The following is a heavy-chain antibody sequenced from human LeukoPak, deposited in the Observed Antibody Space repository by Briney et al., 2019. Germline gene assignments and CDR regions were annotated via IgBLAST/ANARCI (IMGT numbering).Heavy chain of an antibody. V-gene: IGHV3-21*04. J-gene: IGHJ4*02. CDR2: ISSSSSYI. D-gene: IGHD5-18*01. Sequence: PGGSLRLSCAASGFTFSSYSMNWVRQAPGKGLEWVSSISSSSSYIYYADSVKGRFTISRDNSKNTVSLQMNSLRAEDTAVYYCARGFAPAYNFGVFDGWGQGTLVTVSS. CDR3: ARGFAPAYNFGVFDG. CDR1: GFTFSSYS.